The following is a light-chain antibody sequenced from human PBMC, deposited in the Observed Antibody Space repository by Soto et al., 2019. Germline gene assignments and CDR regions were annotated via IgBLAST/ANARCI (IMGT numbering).Light chain of an antibody. Sequence: ETVMTQSPATLSVSPCGGATVWFRASQTINNNLAWYQQKPGQAPRLLIYGASRRATGVPARFSGSGSGADFTLTISSLQPEDIATYYCQQSYSTPPTFGQGTKVDIK. CDR1: QTINNN. V-gene: IGKV3-15*01. CDR2: GAS. CDR3: QQSYSTPPT. J-gene: IGKJ1*01.